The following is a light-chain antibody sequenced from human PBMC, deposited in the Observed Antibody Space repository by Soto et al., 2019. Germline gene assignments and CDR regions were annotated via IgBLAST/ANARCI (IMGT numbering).Light chain of an antibody. V-gene: IGLV1-40*01. Sequence: QPVLTQPPSVSGAPGQTVTIFCTGSSSNIGAGYDVHWYQQLPGTAPKLLIYGNSNRPSGVPDRFSGSKSGTSASLAITGLQAEDEADYYCQSYDSSLSVVFVGGTKVTVL. CDR2: GNS. CDR1: SSNIGAGYD. J-gene: IGLJ2*01. CDR3: QSYDSSLSVV.